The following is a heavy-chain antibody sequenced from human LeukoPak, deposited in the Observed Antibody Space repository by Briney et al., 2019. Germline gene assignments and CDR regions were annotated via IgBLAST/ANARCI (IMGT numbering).Heavy chain of an antibody. V-gene: IGHV1-69*13. CDR3: ARDRLPTGSVLRYFDWYPTTGWFDP. Sequence: SVKVSCKASGGTFSSYAISWVRQAPGQGLEWMGGIIPIFGTANYAQKFQGRVTITADESTSTAYMELSSLRSEDTAVYCCARDRLPTGSVLRYFDWYPTTGWFDPWGQGTLVTVSS. CDR2: IIPIFGTA. J-gene: IGHJ5*02. D-gene: IGHD3-9*01. CDR1: GGTFSSYA.